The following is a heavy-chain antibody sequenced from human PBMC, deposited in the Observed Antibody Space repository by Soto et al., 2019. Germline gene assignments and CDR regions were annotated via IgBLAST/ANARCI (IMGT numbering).Heavy chain of an antibody. J-gene: IGHJ5*02. V-gene: IGHV3-23*01. Sequence: PGGSLRLSCAASGFTFSSYAMSWVRQAPGKGLEWVSAISGSGGSTYYADSVKGRFTISRDNSKNTLYLQMNSLRAEDTAVYYCAKDSSYYDSSGYYGPNPWGQGTLVTSPQ. CDR3: AKDSSYYDSSGYYGPNP. CDR1: GFTFSSYA. D-gene: IGHD3-22*01. CDR2: ISGSGGST.